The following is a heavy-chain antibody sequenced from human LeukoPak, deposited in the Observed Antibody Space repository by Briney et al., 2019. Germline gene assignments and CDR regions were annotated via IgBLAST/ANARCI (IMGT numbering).Heavy chain of an antibody. CDR3: ARDLGGLHPYDY. D-gene: IGHD2-15*01. CDR2: IIPIFGTA. Sequence: GASVKVSCKASGGTFSSYAISWVRQAPGQGLEWMEGIIPIFGTANYAQKFQGRVTITADESMSTAYMELSSLRSEDTAVYYCARDLGGLHPYDYWGQGTLVTVSS. CDR1: GGTFSSYA. J-gene: IGHJ4*02. V-gene: IGHV1-69*13.